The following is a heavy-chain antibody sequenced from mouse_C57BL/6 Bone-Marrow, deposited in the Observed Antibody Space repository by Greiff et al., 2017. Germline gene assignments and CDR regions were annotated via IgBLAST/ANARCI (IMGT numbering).Heavy chain of an antibody. Sequence: EVMLVESGGGLVKPGGSLKLSCAVSGFTLSSYAMSWVRQTPETRLEWVATISDGGSYTYYPDNGKGRFTISRDNAKNNQYLQMSHLKSEDTSMYYSARGIYYGLDYWGRGTTLTVSS. J-gene: IGHJ2*01. CDR2: ISDGGSYT. V-gene: IGHV5-4*03. CDR3: ARGIYYGLDY. CDR1: GFTLSSYA. D-gene: IGHD1-1*01.